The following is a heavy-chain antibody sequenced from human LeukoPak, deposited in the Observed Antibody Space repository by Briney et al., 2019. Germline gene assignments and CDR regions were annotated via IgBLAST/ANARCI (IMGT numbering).Heavy chain of an antibody. CDR1: GDPITSDYF. Sequence: SETLSLTCTVSGDPITSDYFWGWLRQTPGKGLEWFGSMFHTGRAYYSPSLRSRVTISLDTSRNQFSLKLNSVTAADTAVYYCAKSNGYGLVDIWGQGTMVTVSS. CDR3: AKSNGYGLVDI. J-gene: IGHJ3*02. D-gene: IGHD3-10*01. V-gene: IGHV4-38-2*02. CDR2: MFHTGRA.